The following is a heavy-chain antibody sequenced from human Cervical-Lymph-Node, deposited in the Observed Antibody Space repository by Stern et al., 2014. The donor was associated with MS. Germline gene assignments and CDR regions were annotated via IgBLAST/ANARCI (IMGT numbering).Heavy chain of an antibody. J-gene: IGHJ3*02. CDR3: RAGSDAFDI. CDR2: IGTNIGNT. Sequence: DQLVESGAEVKKPGASVKVSCKASGYTFTEYAISWVRQAPGQGLEWMGWIGTNIGNTNYAQKFKGRVTLATDTSTSTVYMELRSLRSDDTAMYYCRAGSDAFDIWGQGTMVTVSS. CDR1: GYTFTEYA. D-gene: IGHD6-13*01. V-gene: IGHV1-18*01.